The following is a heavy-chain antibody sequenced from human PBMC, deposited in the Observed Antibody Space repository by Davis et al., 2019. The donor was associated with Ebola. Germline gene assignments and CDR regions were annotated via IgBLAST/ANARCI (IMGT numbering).Heavy chain of an antibody. D-gene: IGHD3-3*01. CDR1: GYSFTSYW. CDR2: IYPGDSDT. V-gene: IGHV5-51*01. Sequence: KVSCKGSGYSFTSYWIGWVRQMPGKGLEWMGIIYPGDSDTRYSPSFQGQVTISADKSISTAYLQWSSLKASDTAMYYCARQRPADFWSGYSTRGGYYYGMDVWGQGTTVTVSS. J-gene: IGHJ6*02. CDR3: ARQRPADFWSGYSTRGGYYYGMDV.